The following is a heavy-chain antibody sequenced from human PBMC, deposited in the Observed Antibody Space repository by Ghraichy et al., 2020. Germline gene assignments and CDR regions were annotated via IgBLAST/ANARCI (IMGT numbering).Heavy chain of an antibody. CDR1: GFTFSSYA. D-gene: IGHD6-19*01. V-gene: IGHV3-30*04. CDR2: VSYDGSDK. CDR3: VRDDRLESSGWSFDY. J-gene: IGHJ4*02. Sequence: GESLNISCAASGFTFSSYAMHWVRQAPGKGLEWVTFVSYDGSDKSYADSVRGRFTISRDNSKNTVSLQMNSLRPEDTAVYYCVRDDRLESSGWSFDYWGQGTLVTVSS.